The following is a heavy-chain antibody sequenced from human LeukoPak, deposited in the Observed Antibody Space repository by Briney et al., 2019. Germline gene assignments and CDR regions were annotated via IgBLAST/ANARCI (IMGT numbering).Heavy chain of an antibody. CDR1: GYTFTSYD. CDR2: MNPHRGDT. Sequence: ASVKVSCKASGYTFTSYDINWVRQATGQGLEWMGWMNPHRGDTGSPERFRGRISMTGDTSTNTAYLEVTDLTSDDPAVYYCARGPGPDSWTAEYFQHWGQGTLVTVSS. CDR3: ARGPGPDSWTAEYFQH. D-gene: IGHD6-13*01. J-gene: IGHJ1*01. V-gene: IGHV1-8*02.